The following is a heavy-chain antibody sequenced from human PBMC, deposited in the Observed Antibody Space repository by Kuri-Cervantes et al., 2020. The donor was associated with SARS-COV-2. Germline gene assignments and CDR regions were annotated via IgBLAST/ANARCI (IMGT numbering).Heavy chain of an antibody. V-gene: IGHV3-30-3*01. J-gene: IGHJ4*02. CDR2: ISYDGNNK. CDR1: GFDFSRSA. CDR3: AKDRVGVLDS. D-gene: IGHD2-8*01. Sequence: GESLKISCAASGFDFSRSAMHWVRQAPGKGLEWVAVISYDGNNKNRTASGKGRFTISRDNSRNTLYLQMRSLRTEDTAFYYCAKDRVGVLDSWGQGTLVTVSS.